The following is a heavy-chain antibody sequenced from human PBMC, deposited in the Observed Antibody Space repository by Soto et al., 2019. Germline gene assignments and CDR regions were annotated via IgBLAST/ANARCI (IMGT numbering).Heavy chain of an antibody. CDR3: AKAEVYPPITIFGVAPRDTYYHMDV. J-gene: IGHJ6*03. CDR2: ISGSGGST. D-gene: IGHD3-3*01. CDR1: GFTFSSYA. V-gene: IGHV3-23*01. Sequence: EVQLLESGGGLVQPGGSLRLSCAASGFTFSSYAMSWVRQAPGKGLEWVSAISGSGGSTYYADSVKGRFTISRDNSKNTLHLQINSLRAEDTAVYYCAKAEVYPPITIFGVAPRDTYYHMDVWGKGTTVTGSS.